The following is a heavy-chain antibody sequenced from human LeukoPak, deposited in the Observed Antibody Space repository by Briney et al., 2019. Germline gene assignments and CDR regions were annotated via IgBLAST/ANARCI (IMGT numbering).Heavy chain of an antibody. Sequence: SETLSLTCTVSGGSLYSHHWSWIRQPPGQGQEWIGYIFYTGSTNYNPSLNSRVTISVDTLKNQFSLKLNSVTAADTAVYYCARGSNWFDPWGQGTLVTVSS. CDR3: ARGSNWFDP. V-gene: IGHV4-59*11. CDR1: GGSLYSHH. CDR2: IFYTGST. J-gene: IGHJ5*02.